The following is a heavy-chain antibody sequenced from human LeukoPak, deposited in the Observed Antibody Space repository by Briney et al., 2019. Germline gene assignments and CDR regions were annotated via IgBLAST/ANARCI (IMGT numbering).Heavy chain of an antibody. Sequence: GASVTVSCKASGGTFSSYAISWVRQAPGQGLEWMGRIIPILGIANYAQKFQGRVTITADKSTSTAYMELSSLRSEDTAVYYCARGSGEYFDWLLYTEFFDYWGQGTLVTASS. J-gene: IGHJ4*02. CDR3: ARGSGEYFDWLLYTEFFDY. D-gene: IGHD3-9*01. CDR2: IIPILGIA. V-gene: IGHV1-69*04. CDR1: GGTFSSYA.